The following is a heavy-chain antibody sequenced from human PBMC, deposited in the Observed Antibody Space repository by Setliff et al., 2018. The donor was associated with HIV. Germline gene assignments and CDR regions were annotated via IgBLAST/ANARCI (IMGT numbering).Heavy chain of an antibody. D-gene: IGHD3-16*01. Sequence: GESLKISCKASGSSFITYWIGWVRQRPGKGLEWMGIMTPDGSNNRYSPSLQGQVTISVDESISTAYLQWSSLKASNTDFYYCARFYGSYDVGGFDIWGQGTKVTVSS. V-gene: IGHV5-51*01. CDR1: GSSFITYW. CDR2: MTPDGSNN. J-gene: IGHJ3*02. CDR3: ARFYGSYDVGGFDI.